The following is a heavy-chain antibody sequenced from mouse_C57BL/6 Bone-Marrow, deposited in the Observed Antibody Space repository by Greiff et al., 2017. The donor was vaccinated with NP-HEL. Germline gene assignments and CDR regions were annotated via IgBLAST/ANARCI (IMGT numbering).Heavy chain of an antibody. CDR1: GFTFSSYA. D-gene: IGHD2-5*01. CDR3: ARASYSNSFAY. J-gene: IGHJ3*01. Sequence: EVKLMESGGGLVKPGGSLKLSCAASGFTFSSYAMSWVRQTPEKRLEWVATISDGGSYTYYPDNVKGRFTISRDNAKNNLYLQMSHLKSEDTAMYYCARASYSNSFAYWGQGTLVTVSA. CDR2: ISDGGSYT. V-gene: IGHV5-4*03.